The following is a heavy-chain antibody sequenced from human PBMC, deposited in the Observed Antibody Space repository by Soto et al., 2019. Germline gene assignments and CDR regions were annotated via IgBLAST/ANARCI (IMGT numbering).Heavy chain of an antibody. J-gene: IGHJ4*02. CDR1: GFTFSEDA. V-gene: IGHV3-33*01. D-gene: IGHD2-2*02. Sequence: QVDLVESGGGVVQPGKSLRLSCATSGFTFSEDAMHWVRQAPGKGLEWVAVIWYDGSKKHYADSVKGRFTISRDNSKNTLFLQMNSLTAEDTAVYWCAREGRYTFSGFDYWGQGTLVTVSS. CDR3: AREGRYTFSGFDY. CDR2: IWYDGSKK.